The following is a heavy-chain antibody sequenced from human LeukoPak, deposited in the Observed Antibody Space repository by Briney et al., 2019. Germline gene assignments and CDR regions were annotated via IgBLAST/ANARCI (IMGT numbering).Heavy chain of an antibody. Sequence: ASVKVSCKTSGYTFTGYYMHWVRQAPGQGLERMGWINPNSGGTNYAQKFQGRVTMTRDTSITTAYMELRRLRSDDTALYYCARATGSVDYYYMDVWGKGTTVTVSS. CDR3: ARATGSVDYYYMDV. J-gene: IGHJ6*03. CDR2: INPNSGGT. CDR1: GYTFTGYY. D-gene: IGHD1-1*01. V-gene: IGHV1-2*02.